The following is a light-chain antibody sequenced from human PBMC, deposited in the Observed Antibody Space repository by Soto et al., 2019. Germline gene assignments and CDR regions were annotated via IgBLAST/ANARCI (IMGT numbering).Light chain of an antibody. CDR2: LGS. J-gene: IGKJ5*01. V-gene: IGKV2-28*01. CDR1: QSLLHRNGYNY. Sequence: EIVMTQSPATLSVSPGERATLSCRSSQSLLHRNGYNYLDWYLQKPGQSPQVLIYLGSNRASGVPDRFSGSGSGTDFTLKISRVEAEDVGVYYCMQALQTPPTFGQGTRLEIK. CDR3: MQALQTPPT.